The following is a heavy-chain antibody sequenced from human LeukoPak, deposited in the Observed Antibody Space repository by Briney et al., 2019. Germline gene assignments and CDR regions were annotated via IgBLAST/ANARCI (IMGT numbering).Heavy chain of an antibody. CDR3: ARGNYYDSSGYYPLADAFDI. CDR2: IYYSEST. D-gene: IGHD3-22*01. J-gene: IGHJ3*02. V-gene: IGHV4-39*01. Sequence: PSETLSLTCTVSGGSISSSSYYWGWIRQPPGKGLEWIGSIYYSESTYYNPSLKSRVTISVDTSKNQFSLKLSSVTAADTAVYYCARGNYYDSSGYYPLADAFDIWGQGTMVTVSS. CDR1: GGSISSSSYY.